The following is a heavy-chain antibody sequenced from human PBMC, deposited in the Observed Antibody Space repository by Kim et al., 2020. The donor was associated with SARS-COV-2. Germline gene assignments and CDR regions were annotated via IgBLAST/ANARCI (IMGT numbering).Heavy chain of an antibody. CDR1: GFTFSSYG. J-gene: IGHJ4*02. CDR3: AKDREVGAGFDY. V-gene: IGHV3-30*18. Sequence: GGSLRLSCAASGFTFSSYGMHWVRQAPGKGLEWVAVISYDGSNKYYADSVKGRFTISRDNSKNTLYLQMNSLRAEDTAVYYCAKDREVGAGFDYWGQGTLLTVSS. D-gene: IGHD1-26*01. CDR2: ISYDGSNK.